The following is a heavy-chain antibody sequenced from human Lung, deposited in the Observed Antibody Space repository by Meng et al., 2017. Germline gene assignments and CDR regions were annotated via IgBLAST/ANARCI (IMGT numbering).Heavy chain of an antibody. CDR2: INRDGTKP. Sequence: VKCVGSVGGSVAPGGSLRLSCAASGFTFTDHWMHWVRKGPGKGLVWVSRINRDGTKPTYADSVKGRFTISRDNAKNTLYLQMNNLRAEDTAFYYCTNDRLNHWGQGALVTVSS. D-gene: IGHD1-1*01. J-gene: IGHJ1*01. CDR1: GFTFTDHW. V-gene: IGHV3-74*01. CDR3: TNDRLNH.